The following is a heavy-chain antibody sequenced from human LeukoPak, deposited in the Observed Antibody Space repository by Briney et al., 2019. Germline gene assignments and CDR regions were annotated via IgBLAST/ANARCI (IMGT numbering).Heavy chain of an antibody. CDR2: INHSGST. J-gene: IGHJ4*02. Sequence: SETLSLTCAVYGGSFSGYYWSWIRQPPGKGLEWIGEINHSGSTNYNPSLKSRVTISVDTSKNQFSLKLSSVTAADTAVYYCAGGRLRAGGGSDYWGQGTLVTVSS. CDR3: AGGRLRAGGGSDY. V-gene: IGHV4-34*01. CDR1: GGSFSGYY. D-gene: IGHD4-17*01.